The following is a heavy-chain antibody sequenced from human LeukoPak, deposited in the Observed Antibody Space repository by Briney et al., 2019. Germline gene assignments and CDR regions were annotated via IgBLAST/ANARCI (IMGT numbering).Heavy chain of an antibody. CDR2: IIPIFGTA. D-gene: IGHD1-26*01. CDR1: GGTFSSYA. CDR3: ARGLELRDAFDI. V-gene: IGHV1-69*13. J-gene: IGHJ3*02. Sequence: ASVKVSCKASGGTFSSYAISWVRQAPGQGLEWMGGIIPIFGTANYAQKFQGRVTITADESTSTAYMELSSLRSEDTAVYYCARGLELRDAFDIWGQGTMVTVSS.